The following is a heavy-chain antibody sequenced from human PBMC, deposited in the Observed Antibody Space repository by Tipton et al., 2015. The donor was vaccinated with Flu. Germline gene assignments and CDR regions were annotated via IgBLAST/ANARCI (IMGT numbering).Heavy chain of an antibody. Sequence: TLSLTCTVSGGSISSSSYYWGWIRQPPGKGLEWIGSIYYSGSTYYNPSLKSRVTISVDTSKNQFSLKLSSVTAADTAVYYWARVGASGYYDFWSGYYTGGYFQHWGQGTLVTVSS. CDR3: ARVGASGYYDFWSGYYTGGYFQH. CDR2: IYYSGST. V-gene: IGHV4-39*07. D-gene: IGHD3-3*01. CDR1: GGSISSSSYY. J-gene: IGHJ1*01.